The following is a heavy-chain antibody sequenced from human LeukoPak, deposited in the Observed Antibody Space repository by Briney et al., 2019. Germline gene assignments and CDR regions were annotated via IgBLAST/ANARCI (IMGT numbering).Heavy chain of an antibody. J-gene: IGHJ4*02. V-gene: IGHV4-30-4*01. CDR2: IYYSGST. Sequence: SETLPLTCTVSGGSISSGDYYWSWIRQPPGKGLEWIGYIYYSGSTYYNPSLKSRVTISVDTSKNQFSLKLSSVTAADTAAYYCARAPPTPRYYDFWSGYYILDYWGQGTLVTVSS. CDR1: GGSISSGDYY. D-gene: IGHD3-3*01. CDR3: ARAPPTPRYYDFWSGYYILDY.